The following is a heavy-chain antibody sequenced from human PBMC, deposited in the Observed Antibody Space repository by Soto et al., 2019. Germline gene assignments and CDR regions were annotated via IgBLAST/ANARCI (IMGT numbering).Heavy chain of an antibody. V-gene: IGHV4-39*01. CDR2: IYYSGST. CDR1: GGSISSSSYY. Sequence: SETLSLTYTVSGGSISSSSYYWGWIRQPPGKGLEWIGSIYYSGSTYYNPSLKSRVTISVDTSKNQFSLKLSSVTAADTAVYYCARLVETAAGTDYWGQGTLVTVSS. D-gene: IGHD6-13*01. J-gene: IGHJ4*02. CDR3: ARLVETAAGTDY.